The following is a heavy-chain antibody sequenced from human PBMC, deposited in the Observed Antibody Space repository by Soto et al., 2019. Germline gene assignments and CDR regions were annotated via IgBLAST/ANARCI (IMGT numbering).Heavy chain of an antibody. CDR2: ISGSGGST. CDR1: GFTFSSYA. J-gene: IGHJ6*03. D-gene: IGHD2-15*01. Sequence: GGSLRLSCAASGFTFSSYAMSWVRQAPGKGLEWVSAISGSGGSTYYADSVKGRFTISRDNSKNTLYLQMNSLRAEDTAVYYCAKVVVAATPWVYYYMDVWGKGTTVTVSS. V-gene: IGHV3-23*01. CDR3: AKVVVAATPWVYYYMDV.